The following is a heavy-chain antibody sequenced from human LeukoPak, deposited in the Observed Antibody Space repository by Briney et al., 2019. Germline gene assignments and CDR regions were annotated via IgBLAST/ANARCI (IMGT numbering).Heavy chain of an antibody. J-gene: IGHJ4*02. CDR2: MYDTVNT. CDR3: ATIKRGYPYGYFDF. CDR1: GGSISSHY. D-gene: IGHD5-18*01. V-gene: IGHV4-59*11. Sequence: SETLSLTCTVSGGSISSHYWSWVRQPPGKGLEWIGYMYDTVNTKDNPSLTSRLTLSADTSKIQFSLRLGSVTAADTAVYYCATIKRGYPYGYFDFWGQGILVTVSS.